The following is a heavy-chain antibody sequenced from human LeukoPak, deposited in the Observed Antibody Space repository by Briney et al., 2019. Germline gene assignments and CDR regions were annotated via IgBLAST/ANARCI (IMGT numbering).Heavy chain of an antibody. V-gene: IGHV3-30*18. CDR3: AKDLGYSQGHGFGH. D-gene: IGHD5-18*01. Sequence: ARSLRLSCAASGFTFSSYGMHWVRQAPGRGLEWVALISHEGTNEYYADSVKGRFTISRDNSKNSLYLQMNGLRVEDTAVYYCAKDLGYSQGHGFGHWGQGTPVTVSS. J-gene: IGHJ5*02. CDR2: ISHEGTNE. CDR1: GFTFSSYG.